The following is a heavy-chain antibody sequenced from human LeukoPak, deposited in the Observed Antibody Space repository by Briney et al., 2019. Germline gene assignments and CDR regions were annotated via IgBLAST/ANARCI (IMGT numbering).Heavy chain of an antibody. D-gene: IGHD6-25*01. CDR1: GGSISGNYFSSNLFH. CDR2: IYYSGTT. Sequence: SGTLSLTCTVSGGSISGNYFSSNLFHWGWLRQPPGKGLEWIGSIYYSGTTYYNPSLKSRVTISVDTSKNQFSLKLTSVTAADTAVYYCARDCCGYRSWFDPWGQGTLVTVSS. CDR3: ARDCCGYRSWFDP. V-gene: IGHV4-39*07. J-gene: IGHJ5*02.